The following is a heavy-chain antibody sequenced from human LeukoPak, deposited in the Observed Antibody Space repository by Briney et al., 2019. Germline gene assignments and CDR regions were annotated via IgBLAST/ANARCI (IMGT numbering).Heavy chain of an antibody. J-gene: IGHJ3*02. CDR1: GGSISSYY. CDR2: IYYSGST. D-gene: IGHD3-3*01. CDR3: AGERFGFLEWFKASGAFDI. Sequence: PSETLSLTCTVSGGSISSYYWSWIRQPPGKGLEWIGYIYYSGSTNYNPSLKSRVTISVDTSKNQFSLKLSSVTAADTAVYYCAGERFGFLEWFKASGAFDIWGQGTMVTVSS. V-gene: IGHV4-59*01.